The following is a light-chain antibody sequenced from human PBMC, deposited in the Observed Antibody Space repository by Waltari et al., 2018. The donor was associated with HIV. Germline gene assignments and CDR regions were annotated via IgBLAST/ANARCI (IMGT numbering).Light chain of an antibody. CDR2: EVS. V-gene: IGLV2-14*01. CDR1: TSDIGGYNF. Sequence: QSALTQPASVSGSPGQSITMSCTGTTSDIGGYNFVSWYQQHPGKAPKVIIYEVSNRPSGVSTRFSGSKSGNTASLTISGLQAEDEADYYGSSYSTATNVAFGGGTKLTVL. J-gene: IGLJ2*01. CDR3: SSYSTATNVA.